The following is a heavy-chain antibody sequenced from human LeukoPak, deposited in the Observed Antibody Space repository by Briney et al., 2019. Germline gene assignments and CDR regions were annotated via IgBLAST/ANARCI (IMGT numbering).Heavy chain of an antibody. D-gene: IGHD3-10*01. CDR1: GFTFNTHA. Sequence: HPGGSLRLSCEASGFTFNTHAMSWVRQAPGKGLEWAASITSSGRTPYYTDSVKGRFTISRDNSKNTLYLQMNSLRGEDTAVYYCAKDRPNFYETSGSYYKIKGDFWGQGSLVTVSS. CDR3: AKDRPNFYETSGSYYKIKGDF. CDR2: ITSSGRTP. V-gene: IGHV3-23*01. J-gene: IGHJ4*02.